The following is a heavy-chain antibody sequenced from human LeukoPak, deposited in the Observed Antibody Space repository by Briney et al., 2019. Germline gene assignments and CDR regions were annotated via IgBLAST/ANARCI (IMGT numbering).Heavy chain of an antibody. V-gene: IGHV3-30-3*02. Sequence: GGSLRLSCAASGFTFSSYAMHWVRQAPGKGLEWVAVIPYDGSNKYYADFVKGRCTISRDNSKNTLYLQMNSLRAEDTAVYYCAKDVAGYYFDYWGQGTLVTVSS. D-gene: IGHD6-19*01. CDR2: IPYDGSNK. CDR1: GFTFSSYA. J-gene: IGHJ4*02. CDR3: AKDVAGYYFDY.